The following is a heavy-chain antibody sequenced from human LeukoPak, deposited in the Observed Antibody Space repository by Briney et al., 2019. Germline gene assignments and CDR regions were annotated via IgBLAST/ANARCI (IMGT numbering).Heavy chain of an antibody. D-gene: IGHD5-12*01. CDR3: AKTGNGYDHLYYYYYMDV. CDR2: IYTDGST. Sequence: SETLSLTCSVSGGSISSYYWSWIRQPPGKGLEWLAFIYTDGSTNYNPSLKSRVTISVDTSSNQFSLKLSSVTAADTAVYFCAKTGNGYDHLYYYYYMDVRGKGTTVTVSS. J-gene: IGHJ6*03. V-gene: IGHV4-4*09. CDR1: GGSISSYY.